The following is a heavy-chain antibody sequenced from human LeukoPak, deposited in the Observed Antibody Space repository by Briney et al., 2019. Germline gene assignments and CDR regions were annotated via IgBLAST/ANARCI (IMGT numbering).Heavy chain of an antibody. J-gene: IGHJ4*02. CDR2: ISSTSSTI. D-gene: IGHD6-6*01. V-gene: IGHV3-48*01. CDR3: AKVGVEYSSSSL. Sequence: PGGSLRLSCAASGFTFANYNFNWVRQAPGKGLEWVSYISSTSSTIYYADSMKGRFTISRDNAKNSLYLQMNSLRAEDTAVYYCAKVGVEYSSSSLWGQGTLVTVSS. CDR1: GFTFANYN.